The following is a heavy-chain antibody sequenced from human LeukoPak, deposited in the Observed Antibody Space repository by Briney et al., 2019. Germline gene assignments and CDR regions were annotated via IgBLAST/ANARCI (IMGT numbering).Heavy chain of an antibody. J-gene: IGHJ6*02. CDR2: ISGYNGNT. CDR1: GGTFSSYA. V-gene: IGHV1-18*01. Sequence: ASVKVSCKASGGTFSSYAISWVRQAPGQGLEWMGWISGYNGNTNYAQKVQDRVTMTTDTSTSTAYMELRSLRSDDTAVYYCARDRIPALDYYYGVDVWGQGTTVTVSS. D-gene: IGHD6-6*01. CDR3: ARDRIPALDYYYGVDV.